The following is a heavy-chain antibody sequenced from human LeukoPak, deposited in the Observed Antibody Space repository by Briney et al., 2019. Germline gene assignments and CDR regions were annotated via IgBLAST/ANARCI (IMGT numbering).Heavy chain of an antibody. CDR3: ARRGSTRLGYCSSTSCYQPEYYFDY. D-gene: IGHD2-2*01. J-gene: IGHJ4*02. V-gene: IGHV3-74*01. CDR2: INSDGSST. Sequence: GGSLRLSCAASGFTFSSYWMHWVRQAPGKGLVWVSRINSDGSSTSYADSVKGRFTISRDNAKNTLYLQMNSLRAEDTAVYYCARRGSTRLGYCSSTSCYQPEYYFDYWGQGTLVTVSS. CDR1: GFTFSSYW.